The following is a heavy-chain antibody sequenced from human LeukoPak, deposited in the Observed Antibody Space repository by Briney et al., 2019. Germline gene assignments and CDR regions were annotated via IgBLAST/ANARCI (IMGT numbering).Heavy chain of an antibody. CDR1: GFTFSRYA. Sequence: GGSLRLSCAASGFTFSRYAMAWVRQAPGKGLEWVSAISGSGTGTHYADSVKGRFTVSRDNSKNTLYLQLNSLRAEDTAVYYCAKDPWHVVVPAANYDPWGQGALVTVSS. CDR2: ISGSGTGT. V-gene: IGHV3-23*01. CDR3: AKDPWHVVVPAANYDP. D-gene: IGHD2-2*01. J-gene: IGHJ5*02.